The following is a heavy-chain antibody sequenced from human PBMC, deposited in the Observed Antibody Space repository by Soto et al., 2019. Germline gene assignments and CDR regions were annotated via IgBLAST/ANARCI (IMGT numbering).Heavy chain of an antibody. D-gene: IGHD3-16*02. CDR1: GYTFTSYG. V-gene: IGHV1-18*01. Sequence: ASVKVSCKASGYTFTSYGISWVRQAPGQGLEWMGWISAYNGNTNYAQKLQGRVTMTTDTSTSTAYMELRSLRSDDTAVYYCARDTPKLNYDYVWGSYRYGFDYWG. CDR3: ARDTPKLNYDYVWGSYRYGFDY. CDR2: ISAYNGNT. J-gene: IGHJ4*01.